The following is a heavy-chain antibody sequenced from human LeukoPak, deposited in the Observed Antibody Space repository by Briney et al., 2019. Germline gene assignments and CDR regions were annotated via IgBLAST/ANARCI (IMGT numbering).Heavy chain of an antibody. Sequence: PGGSLRLSCAASGFTFSSYSMIWVRQAPGKGLEWVSYISSSSSTIYYADSVKGRFTISRDNAKNSLYLQMNSLRAEDTAVYYCARDVTYWGQGTLVTVSS. CDR2: ISSSSSTI. V-gene: IGHV3-48*01. CDR1: GFTFSSYS. CDR3: ARDVTY. J-gene: IGHJ4*02.